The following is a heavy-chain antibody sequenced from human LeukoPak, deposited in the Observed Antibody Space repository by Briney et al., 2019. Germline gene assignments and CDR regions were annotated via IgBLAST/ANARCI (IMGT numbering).Heavy chain of an antibody. CDR1: GFTFSSYG. J-gene: IGHJ3*02. CDR2: ISYDGSNK. Sequence: GGSLRLSCAASGFTFSSYGMHWVRQAPGKGLEWVAVISYDGSNKYYADSVKGRFTVSRDNSKNTLYLQMNSLRAEDTAVYYCAKTYGDYVDAFDIWGQGTMVTVSS. CDR3: AKTYGDYVDAFDI. V-gene: IGHV3-30*18. D-gene: IGHD4-17*01.